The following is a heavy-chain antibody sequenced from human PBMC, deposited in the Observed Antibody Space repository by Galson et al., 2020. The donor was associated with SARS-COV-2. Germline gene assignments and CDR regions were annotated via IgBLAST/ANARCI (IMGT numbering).Heavy chain of an antibody. D-gene: IGHD6-6*01. CDR1: GFTFSSYA. V-gene: IGHV3-23*01. J-gene: IGHJ6*02. Sequence: GESLKISCAASGFTFSSYAMSWVRQAPGKGLEWVSAITGSGSSTYYADSVKGRFTMSRDNSKNTLYLEMNSLRAEDTAVYFCAKGGQVVPDYYSGMDVWGQGTTVTVSS. CDR2: ITGSGSST. CDR3: AKGGQVVPDYYSGMDV.